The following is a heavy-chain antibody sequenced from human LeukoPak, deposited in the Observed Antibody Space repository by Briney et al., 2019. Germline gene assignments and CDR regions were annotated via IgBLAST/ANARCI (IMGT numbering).Heavy chain of an antibody. J-gene: IGHJ4*02. V-gene: IGHV3-33*03. Sequence: GRSLRLSCAASGFTFSSYGMHWVRQAPGKGLEWVAVIWYDGSNKYYVDSVKGRFTISRDNAKNSLFLQMNSLRTEDTALYYCAKDYCGGDCYLFHYWGQGTLVTVSS. D-gene: IGHD2-21*02. CDR1: GFTFSSYG. CDR2: IWYDGSNK. CDR3: AKDYCGGDCYLFHY.